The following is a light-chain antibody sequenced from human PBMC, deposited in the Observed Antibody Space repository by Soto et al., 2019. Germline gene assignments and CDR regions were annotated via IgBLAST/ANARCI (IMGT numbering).Light chain of an antibody. Sequence: EIALTQSPATLSLSPGERATLSCRASQSVSSYLAWYQQKPGQAPRLLIYDASNRATGIPARFSGSGSGTDFTLTISSLEPEDFAVYYCQQRTNRPVTFGGGTKVEIK. CDR2: DAS. J-gene: IGKJ4*01. CDR3: QQRTNRPVT. V-gene: IGKV3-11*01. CDR1: QSVSSY.